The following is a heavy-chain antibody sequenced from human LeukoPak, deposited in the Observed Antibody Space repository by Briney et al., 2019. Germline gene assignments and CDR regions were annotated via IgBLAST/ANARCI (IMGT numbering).Heavy chain of an antibody. J-gene: IGHJ6*02. CDR3: TTDSYCSTTTCYASSNYYYGLDA. D-gene: IGHD2-2*01. V-gene: IGHV3-15*05. CDR1: GFTFSNAW. Sequence: GGSLRLSCAASGFTFSNAWMTWVRQAPGKGLEWVGRIYRNADGGTTDYAAPVKGRFTISRDDSKNTLYLQMNSLKTEDTAVYYCTTDSYCSTTTCYASSNYYYGLDAWGQGTAVTVSS. CDR2: IYRNADGGTT.